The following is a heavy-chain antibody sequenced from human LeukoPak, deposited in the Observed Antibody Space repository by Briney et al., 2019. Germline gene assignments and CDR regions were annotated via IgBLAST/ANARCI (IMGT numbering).Heavy chain of an antibody. Sequence: ASVKVSCKAPGYTFTSYGISWVRQAPGQGLEGMGWISAFSGNTNDAQKFQGRVTMTTDTSTSTAYMELRSQRSDDTAVYYCARDRDGYNGGDYWGQGTLVTVSS. V-gene: IGHV1-18*01. CDR3: ARDRDGYNGGDY. J-gene: IGHJ4*02. CDR1: GYTFTSYG. D-gene: IGHD5-24*01. CDR2: ISAFSGNT.